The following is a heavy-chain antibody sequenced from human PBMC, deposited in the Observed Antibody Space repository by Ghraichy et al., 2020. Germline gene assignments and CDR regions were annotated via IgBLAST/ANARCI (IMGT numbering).Heavy chain of an antibody. D-gene: IGHD1-20*01. V-gene: IGHV4-39*01. J-gene: IGHJ2*01. CDR3: AREWGNYITGWYFDL. Sequence: SETLSLTCTVSGGSISSSSYYWGWIRQPPGKGLEWIGSLYYSGSTYYNTSIKSRVTISVDTSKNQFSLELNPVTAADTAVYYCAREWGNYITGWYFDLWGRGTLVTVSS. CDR1: GGSISSSSYY. CDR2: LYYSGST.